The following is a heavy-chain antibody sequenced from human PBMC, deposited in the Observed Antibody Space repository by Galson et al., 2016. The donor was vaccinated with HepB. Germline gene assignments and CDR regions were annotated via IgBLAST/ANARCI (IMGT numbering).Heavy chain of an antibody. CDR2: ISGFNGNT. CDR3: ARVKGYDYWSGYLDY. Sequence: SVKVSCKASGYTFNSYGVSWVRQAPGQGLEWMGWISGFNGNTNYAQKLQGRVTMTTDTSTSTAYMELRSLRSADTAVYYCARVKGYDYWSGYLDYWGQGTLVTVSA. CDR1: GYTFNSYG. V-gene: IGHV1-18*04. D-gene: IGHD3-3*01. J-gene: IGHJ4*02.